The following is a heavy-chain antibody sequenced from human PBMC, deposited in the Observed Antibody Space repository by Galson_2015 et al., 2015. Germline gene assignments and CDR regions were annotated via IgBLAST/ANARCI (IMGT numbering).Heavy chain of an antibody. D-gene: IGHD5-18*01. V-gene: IGHV3-53*01. CDR1: GFTVSSNY. Sequence: SLRLSCAASGFTVSSNYMSWVRQAPGKGLEWVSVIYSGGSTHYADSVKGRFTISRDNSKNTLYLQMNSLRVEDMAVYYCARETLLRDTAMVGFDYWGQGTLVTVSS. CDR3: ARETLLRDTAMVGFDY. CDR2: IYSGGST. J-gene: IGHJ4*02.